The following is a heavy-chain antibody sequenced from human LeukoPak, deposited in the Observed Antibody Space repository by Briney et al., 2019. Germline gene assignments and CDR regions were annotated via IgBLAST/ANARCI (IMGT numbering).Heavy chain of an antibody. Sequence: SETLSLTCAVYGGSFSGYYWSWIPQPPGKGLEWVGEINHSGSTNYNPSLKSRVTISVDTSKNQFSLKLSSVTAADTAVYYCARDYSTRPPDYYDSSGYYSRFQHWGQGTLVTVSS. J-gene: IGHJ1*01. D-gene: IGHD3-22*01. CDR3: ARDYSTRPPDYYDSSGYYSRFQH. V-gene: IGHV4-34*01. CDR2: INHSGST. CDR1: GGSFSGYY.